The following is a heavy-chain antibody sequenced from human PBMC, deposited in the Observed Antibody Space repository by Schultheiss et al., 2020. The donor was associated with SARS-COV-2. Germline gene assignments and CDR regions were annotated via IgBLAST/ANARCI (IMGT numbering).Heavy chain of an antibody. Sequence: SETLSLTCTVSGGSISSGDYYWSWIRQPPGKGLEWIGYIYHSGSTYYNPSLKSRVTISVDRSKNHFSLRLISMTAADTAVYYCVRLPSRGITTGGTVDYWGQGTLVTVSS. J-gene: IGHJ4*02. D-gene: IGHD3-10*01. CDR1: GGSISSGDYY. CDR3: VRLPSRGITTGGTVDY. V-gene: IGHV4-30-4*01. CDR2: IYHSGST.